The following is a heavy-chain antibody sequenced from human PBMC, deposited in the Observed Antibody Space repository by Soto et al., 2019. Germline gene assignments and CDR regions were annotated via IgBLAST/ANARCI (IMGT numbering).Heavy chain of an antibody. CDR2: IYHSGSN. D-gene: IGHD4-17*01. J-gene: IGHJ5*02. CDR3: ARGDYPTRKNWFAP. Sequence: SETLSLTCAVSGGSISSGGYSWSWIRQPPGKGLEWIGYIYHSGSNYYNPSLKSRVTISVDRSKNQFSLKLSSVTAADTAVYYCARGDYPTRKNWFAPWGQGTLVTVSS. CDR1: GGSISSGGYS. V-gene: IGHV4-30-2*01.